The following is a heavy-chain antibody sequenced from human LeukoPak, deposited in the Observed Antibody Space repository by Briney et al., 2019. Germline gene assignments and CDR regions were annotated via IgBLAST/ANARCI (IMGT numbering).Heavy chain of an antibody. CDR2: IYPGDSDT. D-gene: IGHD3-22*01. J-gene: IGHJ4*02. CDR3: ASGLGPIDY. Sequence: GESLKIYCKGSGYSLNSYWIGLVRPIPGKGLAWRGSIYPGDSDTSYSPSFQGQVTISADKSISTAYLQLSSLKASDTAMYYCASGLGPIDYWGQGTLVTVSA. CDR1: GYSLNSYW. V-gene: IGHV5-51*01.